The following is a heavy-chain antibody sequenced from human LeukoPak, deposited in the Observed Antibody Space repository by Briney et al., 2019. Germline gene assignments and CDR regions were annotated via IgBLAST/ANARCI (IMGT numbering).Heavy chain of an antibody. CDR2: INSDGSST. V-gene: IGHV3-74*01. CDR1: GFTFDDYA. CDR3: ARDAPSYYYYYMDV. J-gene: IGHJ6*03. Sequence: GGSLRLSCAASGFTFDDYAMHWVRQAPGKGLVWVSRINSDGSSTSYADSVKGRFTISRDNAKNTLYLQMNSLRAEDTAVYYCARDAPSYYYYYMDVWGKGTTVTVSS.